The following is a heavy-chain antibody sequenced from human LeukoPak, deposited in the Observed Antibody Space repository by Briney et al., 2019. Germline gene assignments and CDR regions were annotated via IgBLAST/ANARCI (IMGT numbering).Heavy chain of an antibody. CDR2: IYYSGST. V-gene: IGHV4-59*12. J-gene: IGHJ4*02. D-gene: IGHD3-10*01. CDR3: ARVFDGSGSGHDY. CDR1: GGSITSYY. Sequence: SETLSLTCTVSGGSITSYYWSWIRQPPGKGLEWIGSIYYSGSTYYNPSLKSRVTISVDTSKNQFSLKLSSVTAADTAVYYCARVFDGSGSGHDYWGQGTLVTVSS.